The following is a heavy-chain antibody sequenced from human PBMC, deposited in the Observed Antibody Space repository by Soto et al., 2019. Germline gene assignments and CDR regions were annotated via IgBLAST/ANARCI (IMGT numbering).Heavy chain of an antibody. CDR2: ISGSGGST. CDR3: AKVGHYDILTGYYLPAQLVDY. V-gene: IGHV3-23*01. Sequence: GGSLRLSCAASGFTFSSYAMSWVRQAPGKGLEWVSAISGSGGSTYYADSVKGRFTISRDNSKNTLYLQMNSLRAEDTAVYYCAKVGHYDILTGYYLPAQLVDYWGQGTLVTVSS. J-gene: IGHJ4*02. D-gene: IGHD3-9*01. CDR1: GFTFSSYA.